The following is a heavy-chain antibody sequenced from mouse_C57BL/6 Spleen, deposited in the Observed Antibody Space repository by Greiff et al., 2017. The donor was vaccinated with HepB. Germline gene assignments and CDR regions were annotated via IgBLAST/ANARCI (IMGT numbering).Heavy chain of an antibody. V-gene: IGHV1-53*01. CDR2: INPSNGGT. Sequence: QVQLQQPGTELVKPGASVKLSCKASGYTFTSYWMHWVKQRPGQGLEWIGNINPSNGGTNYNEKFKSKATLTVNKSSSTAYMQISSLTSEESADYDSAKETTVEGDWDFDVWGTGTTVTVSS. D-gene: IGHD1-1*01. CDR3: AKETTVEGDWDFDV. CDR1: GYTFTSYW. J-gene: IGHJ1*03.